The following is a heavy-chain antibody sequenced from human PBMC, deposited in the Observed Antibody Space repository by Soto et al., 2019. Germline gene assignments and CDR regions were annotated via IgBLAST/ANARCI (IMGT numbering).Heavy chain of an antibody. CDR3: ARGGGVGVAGSAAFDM. V-gene: IGHV1-2*02. Sequence: QLHLVQSGAVVKKPGASVTVSCSASGYPVTAYYMHWVRQAPGRGLEWMGGINPATGAAKYTQTFQGRVTKTRDTSTRKVFMELSGLTSEDTAVFYCARGGGVGVAGSAAFDMWGQGTLVTVSS. D-gene: IGHD3-3*01. CDR1: GYPVTAYY. J-gene: IGHJ3*02. CDR2: INPATGAA.